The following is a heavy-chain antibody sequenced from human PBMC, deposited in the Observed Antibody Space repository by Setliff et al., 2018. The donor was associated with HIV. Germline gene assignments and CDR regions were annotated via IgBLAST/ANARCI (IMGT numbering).Heavy chain of an antibody. Sequence: GESLKISCQGSGYRFASYWIGWVRQMPGKGLEWMGIIYPGDSDTRYSPSFQGQVTISADKSISTAYLQWSSLKASDTAMYYCARHGQYGSGSYYNRPFDYWGQGTLVTVSS. J-gene: IGHJ4*02. CDR2: IYPGDSDT. D-gene: IGHD3-10*01. V-gene: IGHV5-51*01. CDR3: ARHGQYGSGSYYNRPFDY. CDR1: GYRFASYW.